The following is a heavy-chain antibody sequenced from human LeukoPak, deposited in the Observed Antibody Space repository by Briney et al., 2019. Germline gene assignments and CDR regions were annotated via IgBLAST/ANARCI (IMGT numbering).Heavy chain of an antibody. V-gene: IGHV1-69*01. CDR1: GGTFSRYA. Sequence: SVKVSCKASGGTFSRYAISWVRQAPGQGLEWMGGIIPIFGTANYAQKFQGRVTITADESTSTAYMELSSLRSEDTAVYYCATSGSRLGYYFDYWGQGTLVTVSS. CDR3: ATSGSRLGYYFDY. J-gene: IGHJ4*02. D-gene: IGHD3-10*01. CDR2: IIPIFGTA.